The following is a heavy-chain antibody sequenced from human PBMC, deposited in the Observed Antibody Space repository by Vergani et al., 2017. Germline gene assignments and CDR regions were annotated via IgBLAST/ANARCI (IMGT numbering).Heavy chain of an antibody. V-gene: IGHV1-2*02. D-gene: IGHD5-12*01. CDR1: GYTFTGYY. CDR2: INPNSGGT. J-gene: IGHJ6*03. Sequence: QVQLVQSGAEVQKPGASVKVSCKASGYTFTGYYMHWVRQAPGQGLEWMGWINPNSGGTNYAQKFQGRVTMTRDTSISTAYMELSSLRSEDTAVYYCATNRGYSGYPGTSGYYYYMDVWGKGTTVTVSS. CDR3: ATNRGYSGYPGTSGYYYYMDV.